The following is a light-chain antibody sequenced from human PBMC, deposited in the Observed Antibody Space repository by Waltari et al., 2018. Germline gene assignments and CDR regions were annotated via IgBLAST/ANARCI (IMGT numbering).Light chain of an antibody. CDR2: WAS. Sequence: DIMMTQSPDVLAVSLGEGAYIKCKSSHSVLDYFNNKDSLAWYQQKAGQPPRLLIHWASTRETGVPDRFSGSGSGTDFTLTISSLQAEDAALYYCQQYYGPPYNFGQGTRLEIK. V-gene: IGKV4-1*01. CDR3: QQYYGPPYN. J-gene: IGKJ2*01. CDR1: HSVLDYFNNKDS.